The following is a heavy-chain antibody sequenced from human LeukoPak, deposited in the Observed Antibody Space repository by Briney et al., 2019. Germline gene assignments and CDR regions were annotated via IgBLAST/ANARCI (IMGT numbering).Heavy chain of an antibody. V-gene: IGHV3-49*03. J-gene: IGHJ4*02. CDR1: GFTFGDYA. CDR2: IKSKVYGGTT. D-gene: IGHD3-16*01. Sequence: PGRSLRLSCTASGFTFGDYAMSWFRQAPGKGLECVAFIKSKVYGGTTKYAASVKGRFTVSRDDSKTTAYLQMDSLKTEDTAVYYCTRDTVGGYGYFDYWGQGALVTVSS. CDR3: TRDTVGGYGYFDY.